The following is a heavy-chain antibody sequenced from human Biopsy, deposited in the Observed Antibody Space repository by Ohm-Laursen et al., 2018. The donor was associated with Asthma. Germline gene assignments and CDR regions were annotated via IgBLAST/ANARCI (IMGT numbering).Heavy chain of an antibody. J-gene: IGHJ4*02. D-gene: IGHD5-18*01. V-gene: IGHV3-48*02. CDR3: ARFKRGYSYGYAGVFDY. CDR2: ISSSSSTI. CDR1: GFTFSSYS. Sequence: SLRLSCSASGFTFSSYSMNWVRQAPGKGLEWVSYISSSSSTIYYADSVKGRFTISRDNAKNSLYLQMNSLRDEDTAVYYCARFKRGYSYGYAGVFDYWGQGTLVTDSS.